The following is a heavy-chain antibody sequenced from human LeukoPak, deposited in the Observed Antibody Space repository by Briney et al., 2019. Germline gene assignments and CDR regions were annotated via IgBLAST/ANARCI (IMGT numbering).Heavy chain of an antibody. CDR2: IKQDGSEK. CDR3: ARFLSSGRSYGGYYYFDY. D-gene: IGHD6-25*01. V-gene: IGHV3-7*01. Sequence: PEGTLRLSCAASGFTFSSYWMSWVRQAPGKGLEWVANIKQDGSEKYYVDSVKGRFTISRDNAKNSLYLQMNSLRAEDTAVYYCARFLSSGRSYGGYYYFDYWGQGTLVTVSS. CDR1: GFTFSSYW. J-gene: IGHJ4*02.